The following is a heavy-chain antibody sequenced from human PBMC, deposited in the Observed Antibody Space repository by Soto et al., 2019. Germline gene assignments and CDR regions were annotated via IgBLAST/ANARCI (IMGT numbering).Heavy chain of an antibody. CDR2: IYHSGST. CDR1: GYSISSGYY. Sequence: PXETLSLTCAVSGYSISSGYYWGWIRQPPVKGLEWIGSIYHSGSTYYNPSLKSRVTISVDTSKNQFSLKLSSVTAADTAVYYCATIGNSSGYFPRRGAFDIWGQGTMVTVSS. V-gene: IGHV4-38-2*01. D-gene: IGHD3-22*01. J-gene: IGHJ3*02. CDR3: ATIGNSSGYFPRRGAFDI.